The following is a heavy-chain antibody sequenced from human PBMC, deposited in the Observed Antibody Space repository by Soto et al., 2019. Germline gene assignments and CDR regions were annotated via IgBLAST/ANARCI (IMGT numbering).Heavy chain of an antibody. V-gene: IGHV3-33*01. CDR2: IWYDGSNK. CDR1: GFTFSSYG. J-gene: IGHJ4*02. CDR3: ERDKNREWLFPPLFDY. Sequence: PGGSLRLSCAASGFTFSSYGMHWVRQAPGKGLEWVAVIWYDGSNKYYADSVKGRFTISRDNSKNTLYLQMNSLRAEDTAVYYCERDKNREWLFPPLFDYWGQGTLVTVSS. D-gene: IGHD3-3*01.